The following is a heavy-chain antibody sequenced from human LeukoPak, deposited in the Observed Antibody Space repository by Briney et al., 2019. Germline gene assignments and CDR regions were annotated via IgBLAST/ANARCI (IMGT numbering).Heavy chain of an antibody. CDR1: GFTFDKAW. CDR3: ANPPLDCSSTSCPFDY. J-gene: IGHJ4*02. V-gene: IGHV3-15*01. Sequence: GGSLRLSCAASGFTFDKAWMTWVRQAPGKGLEWVGRIKSKIHGGTIDYAAPVKGRFTISRDDSENTVYLQMSSLRAEDTAVYYCANPPLDCSSTSCPFDYWGQGTLVTVSS. CDR2: IKSKIHGGTI. D-gene: IGHD2-2*01.